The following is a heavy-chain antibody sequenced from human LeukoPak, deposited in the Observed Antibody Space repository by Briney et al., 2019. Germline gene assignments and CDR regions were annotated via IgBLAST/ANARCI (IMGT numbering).Heavy chain of an antibody. CDR3: ARDALGGGWKRYGREEAFDI. D-gene: IGHD3-16*01. CDR1: GGSISSSSYY. V-gene: IGHV4-39*07. CDR2: IYYSGST. Sequence: SETLSLTCTVSGGSISSSSYYWGWIRQPPGKGLEWIGSIYYSGSTYYNPSLKSRVTISVDTSKNQFSLKLSSVTAADTAVYYCARDALGGGWKRYGREEAFDIWGQGTMVTVSS. J-gene: IGHJ3*02.